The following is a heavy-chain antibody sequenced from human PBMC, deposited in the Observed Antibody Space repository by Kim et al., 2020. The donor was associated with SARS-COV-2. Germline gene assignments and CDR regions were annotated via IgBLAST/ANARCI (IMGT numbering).Heavy chain of an antibody. CDR2: ISSSSSYT. V-gene: IGHV3-11*06. D-gene: IGHD3-22*01. CDR1: GFTFSDYY. Sequence: GGSLRLSCAASGFTFSDYYMSWIRQAPGKGLEWVSYISSSSSYTNYADSVKGRFTISRDNAKNSLYLQMNSLRAEDTAVYYCARVSTSYYYDSSGPLNYWGQGTLVTVSS. J-gene: IGHJ4*02. CDR3: ARVSTSYYYDSSGPLNY.